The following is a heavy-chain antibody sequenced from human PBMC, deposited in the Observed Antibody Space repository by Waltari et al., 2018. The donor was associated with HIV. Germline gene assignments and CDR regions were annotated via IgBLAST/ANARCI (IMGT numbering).Heavy chain of an antibody. CDR3: ARRDLRIAAVGRSIFDC. J-gene: IGHJ4*02. V-gene: IGHV3-7*01. CDR2: INQDGSEK. CDR1: GFTFSSFC. Sequence: EVQLVESGGGLVKPGGSLRTSCAASGFTFSSFCLHWVRQAPGKGLEWVANINQDGSEKHYVDSVQGRFTISRDNAKNSLYLQMNSLRAEDTAIYYCARRDLRIAAVGRSIFDCWGQGTLVTVSS. D-gene: IGHD6-13*01.